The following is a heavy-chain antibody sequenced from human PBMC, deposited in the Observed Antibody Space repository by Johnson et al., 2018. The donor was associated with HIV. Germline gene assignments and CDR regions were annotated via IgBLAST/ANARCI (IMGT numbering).Heavy chain of an antibody. V-gene: IGHV3-7*03. CDR3: AREGKWLHLAGGTDGFDI. CDR1: GFTFDDYG. Sequence: MLLVESGGGVVRPGGSLRLSCAASGFTFDDYGMSWVRQAPGKGLEWVANIKEDGSEKHYVDSVRGRFTITRDNVKNFLYLQMDSLSAGDTAGYYWAREGKWLHLAGGTDGFDIWGQGTMVTVSS. CDR2: IKEDGSEK. J-gene: IGHJ3*02. D-gene: IGHD5-24*01.